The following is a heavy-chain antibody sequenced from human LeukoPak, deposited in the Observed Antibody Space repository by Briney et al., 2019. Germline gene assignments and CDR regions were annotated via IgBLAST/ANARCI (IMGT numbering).Heavy chain of an antibody. CDR1: GFTFSNYG. D-gene: IGHD3-10*01. J-gene: IGHJ4*02. CDR2: INSDGSST. CDR3: ARGGYYGSGSYFYNY. Sequence: GGSLRLSCEASGFTFSNYGMSWVRQAPGKGLVWVSRINSDGSSTSYADSVKGRFTISRDNAKNTLYLQMNSLRAEDTAVYYCARGGYYGSGSYFYNYWGQGTLVTVSS. V-gene: IGHV3-74*01.